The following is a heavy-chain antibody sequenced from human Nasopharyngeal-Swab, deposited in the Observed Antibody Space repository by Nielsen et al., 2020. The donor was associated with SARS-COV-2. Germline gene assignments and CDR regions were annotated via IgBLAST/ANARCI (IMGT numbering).Heavy chain of an antibody. V-gene: IGHV4-39*07. CDR1: GGSIRSDPFY. D-gene: IGHD1-26*01. Sequence: SETLSLTCKVSGGSIRSDPFYWGWLRQPPGKGLGWIGSIYNTGTTFYNPSLESRATLSRDTSKNEFSLRLSSLAAADSAVYFCAREVGARAGYVYWGQGLLVTVSS. CDR2: IYNTGTT. CDR3: AREVGARAGYVY. J-gene: IGHJ4*02.